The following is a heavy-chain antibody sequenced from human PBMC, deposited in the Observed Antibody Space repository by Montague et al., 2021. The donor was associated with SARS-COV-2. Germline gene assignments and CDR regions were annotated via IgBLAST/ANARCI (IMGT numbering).Heavy chain of an antibody. CDR2: ITHGGST. J-gene: IGHJ6*03. Sequence: SETLSLTCAVHGTSFSGYYWNWIRQHPGKGLEWIGEITHGGSTKYSPSLTSRLTISADTSKNQFSLKLTSVAAADTAVYSCARLRDGVVLYPILGVGPYYSYYYVDGWGGGNTVT. CDR1: GTSFSGYY. V-gene: IGHV4-34*01. CDR3: ARLRDGVVLYPILGVGPYYSYYYVDG. D-gene: IGHD2-8*01.